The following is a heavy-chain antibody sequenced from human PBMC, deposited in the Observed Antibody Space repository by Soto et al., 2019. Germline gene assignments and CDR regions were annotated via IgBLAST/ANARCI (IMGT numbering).Heavy chain of an antibody. Sequence: QVQLQQWGAGLLKPSETLSLTCAVYGGSFSGYYWTWIRQPPRTGVEWIGEIDRSGSTNYNPSLKSRVTISVDTSQNQFSLKLTAVTAADTAVYYCARDKFTGLFDYWGQGTLVTVSS. CDR2: IDRSGST. J-gene: IGHJ4*02. CDR1: GGSFSGYY. V-gene: IGHV4-34*01. CDR3: ARDKFTGLFDY. D-gene: IGHD2-8*02.